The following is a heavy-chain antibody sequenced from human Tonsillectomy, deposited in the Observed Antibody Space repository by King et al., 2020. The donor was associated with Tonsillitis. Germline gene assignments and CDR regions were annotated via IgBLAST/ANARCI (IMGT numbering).Heavy chain of an antibody. Sequence: VQLQESGPGLVKPSETLSLTCTVSGGSISRYHWSWIRQPPGKGLEWIGAIYYSGSTNYNPSLKSRVTTSVDTSKNQFSLKLSSVTAADTAVYYCARFGYDTYGYYFPFFDYWGQGTLVTVSS. J-gene: IGHJ4*02. CDR2: IYYSGST. CDR1: GGSISRYH. V-gene: IGHV4-59*01. D-gene: IGHD3-22*01. CDR3: ARFGYDTYGYYFPFFDY.